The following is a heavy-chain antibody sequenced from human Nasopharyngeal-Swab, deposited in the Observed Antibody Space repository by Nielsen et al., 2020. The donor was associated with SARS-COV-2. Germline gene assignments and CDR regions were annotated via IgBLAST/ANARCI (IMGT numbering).Heavy chain of an antibody. J-gene: IGHJ5*02. CDR1: GYTLTELS. D-gene: IGHD3-10*01. CDR2: FDPEDGET. V-gene: IGHV1-24*01. CDR3: ATEPAMVRGGWFDP. Sequence: ASVKVSCQVSGYTLTELSMHWVRQAPGKGLEWMGGFDPEDGETIYAQKFQGRVTMTEDTSTDTAYMELSSLRSEDTAVYYCATEPAMVRGGWFDPWGQGTLVTVSS.